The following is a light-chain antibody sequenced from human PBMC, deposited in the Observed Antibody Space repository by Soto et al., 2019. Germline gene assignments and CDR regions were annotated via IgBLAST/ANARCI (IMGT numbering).Light chain of an antibody. V-gene: IGLV2-11*01. CDR2: DVS. CDR1: SSDVGGYNY. Sequence: QSGLTQPRSGSGAPGQSVTISCTGTSSDVGGYNYVSWYQQHPGKVPKLMIYDVSKRPSGVPDRFSGSKSGNTASLTISGLQAEDEADYYCCSYAGSYTYVFGTGTKVPV. J-gene: IGLJ1*01. CDR3: CSYAGSYTYV.